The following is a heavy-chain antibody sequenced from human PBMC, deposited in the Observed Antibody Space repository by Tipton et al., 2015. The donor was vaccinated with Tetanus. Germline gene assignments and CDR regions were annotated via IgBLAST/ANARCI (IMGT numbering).Heavy chain of an antibody. V-gene: IGHV4-59*02. CDR1: GDSVSGYY. CDR2: VYYTGST. D-gene: IGHD2-8*01. CDR3: AGVTAQRTELYGDH. J-gene: IGHJ4*02. Sequence: TLSLTCTVSGDSVSGYYWSWIRQPPGKGLEWIGYVYYTGSTNHNPSLKSRVTISMDRSKNQISLQLTSVTAADTAVYFCAGVTAQRTELYGDHWGQGTLVTVSS.